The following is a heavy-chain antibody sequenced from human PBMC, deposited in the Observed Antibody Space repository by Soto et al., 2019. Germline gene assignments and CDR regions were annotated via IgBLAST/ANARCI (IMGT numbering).Heavy chain of an antibody. V-gene: IGHV4-4*02. Sequence: SETLSLTCAFSRCSITSSNWWSWVRQPPGKGLEWIGEIYHSGSTNYNPSLKSRVTISVDKSKNQFSLKLSSVTAADTAVYYCARVAVAGTRFDYWGQGTLVTVS. J-gene: IGHJ4*02. CDR1: RCSITSSNW. CDR3: ARVAVAGTRFDY. CDR2: IYHSGST. D-gene: IGHD6-19*01.